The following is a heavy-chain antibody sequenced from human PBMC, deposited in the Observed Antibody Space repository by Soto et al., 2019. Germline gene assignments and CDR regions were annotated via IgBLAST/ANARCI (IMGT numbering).Heavy chain of an antibody. CDR2: IGGSSGTT. D-gene: IGHD1-7*01. V-gene: IGHV3-23*01. CDR3: AKFKGFNWNYVFDY. CDR1: GLTFSNFA. Sequence: PGGSLRLSCEVSGLTFSNFAMSWFRQAPGKGLEWASAIGGSSGTTFYADSVKGRFTISKDYAKNMLYLQMNSLRAEDTAVYYCAKFKGFNWNYVFDYWGQGVPVTVSS. J-gene: IGHJ4*02.